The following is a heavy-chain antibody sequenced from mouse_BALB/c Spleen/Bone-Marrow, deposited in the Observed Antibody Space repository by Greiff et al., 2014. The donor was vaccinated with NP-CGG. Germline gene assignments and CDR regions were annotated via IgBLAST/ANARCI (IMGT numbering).Heavy chain of an antibody. D-gene: IGHD2-4*01. CDR1: RYAFTSYV. V-gene: IGHV1-14*01. CDR2: INPYNDGT. Sequence: VQLKESGPELVKPGASVKMSCKASRYAFTSYVMHWVKQKPGQGLEWIGYINPYNDGTKYNEKFKGKATLTSDKSSSTAYMELSSLTSENSAVYYCAREGSTMITTEAWVAYWGQGTLVTVSA. CDR3: AREGSTMITTEAWVAY. J-gene: IGHJ3*01.